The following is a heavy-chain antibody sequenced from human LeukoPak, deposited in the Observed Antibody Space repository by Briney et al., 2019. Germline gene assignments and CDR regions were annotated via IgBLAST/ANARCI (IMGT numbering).Heavy chain of an antibody. V-gene: IGHV4-34*01. CDR3: ARVQESQIDYYFDY. D-gene: IGHD3-9*01. CDR1: GGSFSGHY. J-gene: IGHJ4*02. CDR2: INHSGST. Sequence: SEILSLTCAVYGGSFSGHYWTWIRQPPGKGLEWIGEINHSGSTNYNPSLKSRVTISVDTSKNQFSLKLSSVTAADTAVYYCARVQESQIDYYFDYWGQGTLVTVSS.